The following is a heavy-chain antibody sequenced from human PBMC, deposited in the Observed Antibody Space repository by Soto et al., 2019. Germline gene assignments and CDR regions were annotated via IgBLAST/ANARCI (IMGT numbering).Heavy chain of an antibody. V-gene: IGHV1-69*13. CDR2: IIPIFGTA. J-gene: IGHJ6*02. CDR1: GGTFSSYA. D-gene: IGHD3-22*01. Sequence: ASVKVSCKASGGTFSSYAISWVRQAPGQGLEWMGGIIPIFGTANYAQKFQGRVTITADESTSTAYMELSSLRSEDTAVYYCARVGTMIVVVIKGPYYYYGMDVWGQGTTVTVSS. CDR3: ARVGTMIVVVIKGPYYYYGMDV.